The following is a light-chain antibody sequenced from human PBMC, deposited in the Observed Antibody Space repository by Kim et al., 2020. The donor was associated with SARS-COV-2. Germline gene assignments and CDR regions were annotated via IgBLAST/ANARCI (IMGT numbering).Light chain of an antibody. CDR2: QDN. CDR1: KLGNKY. V-gene: IGLV3-1*01. CDR3: QAWDSSPAV. J-gene: IGLJ3*02. Sequence: SYELTQPPSVSVSPGQTASITCSGDKLGNKYACXYQQKPGQSPVLVIYQDNKRPSGIPERFSGSNSGNTATLTISGTQALDEADYYCQAWDSSPAVFGGG.